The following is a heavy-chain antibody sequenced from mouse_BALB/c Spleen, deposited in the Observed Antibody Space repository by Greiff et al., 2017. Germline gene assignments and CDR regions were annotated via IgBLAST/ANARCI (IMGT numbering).Heavy chain of an antibody. V-gene: IGHV5-6-5*01. J-gene: IGHJ4*01. Sequence: EVKLMESGGGLVQPGGSRKLSCAASGFTFSSFGMHWVRQAPEKGLEWVASISSGGSTYYPDSVKGRFTISRDNARNILYLQMSSLRSEDTAMYYCARGGAMDYWGQGTSVTGSS. CDR2: ISSGGST. CDR1: GFTFSSFG. CDR3: ARGGAMDY.